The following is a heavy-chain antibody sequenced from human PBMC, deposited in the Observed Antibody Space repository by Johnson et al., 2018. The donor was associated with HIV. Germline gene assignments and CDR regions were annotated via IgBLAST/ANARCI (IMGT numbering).Heavy chain of an antibody. CDR2: ISYDGSNK. Sequence: QVQLVESGGGVVQPGRSLRLSCAASGFTFSTYGMHWVRQAPGKGLEWVAVISYDGSNKYYADSVKGRFTISRDNFKNTLYLQMNSLRAEDTAVYYCATLEYSSSPGGYGAFDIWGQGTMVTVSS. V-gene: IGHV3-30*19. J-gene: IGHJ3*02. CDR3: ATLEYSSSPGGYGAFDI. D-gene: IGHD6-6*01. CDR1: GFTFSTYG.